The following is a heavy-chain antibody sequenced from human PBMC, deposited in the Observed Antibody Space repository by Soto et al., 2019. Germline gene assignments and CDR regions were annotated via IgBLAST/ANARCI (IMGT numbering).Heavy chain of an antibody. CDR1: GFTFSSYG. CDR3: AKDRVSAAGYGVDV. Sequence: QVQLVESGGGVVQPGRSLRLSCEASGFTFSSYGIHWVRQAPGKGLEWVAVISYDGNKKYHADYVKGRFTTSSDNSKNPQYLQMNSLREEETAVYYCAKDRVSAAGYGVDVWGQGTTVTVS. V-gene: IGHV3-30*18. CDR2: ISYDGNKK. J-gene: IGHJ6*02. D-gene: IGHD6-13*01.